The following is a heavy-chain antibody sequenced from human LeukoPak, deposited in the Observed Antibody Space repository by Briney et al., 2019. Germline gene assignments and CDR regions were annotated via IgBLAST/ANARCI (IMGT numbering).Heavy chain of an antibody. CDR1: GFTFSDYY. D-gene: IGHD3-10*01. CDR2: IRSKANSYAT. Sequence: GGSLRLSCAASGFTFSDYYMSWIRQASGKGLEWVGRIRSKANSYATAYAASVKGRFTISRDDSKNTAYLQMNSLKTEDTAVYYCTSRSGVWGQGTLVTVSS. J-gene: IGHJ4*02. V-gene: IGHV3-73*01. CDR3: TSRSGV.